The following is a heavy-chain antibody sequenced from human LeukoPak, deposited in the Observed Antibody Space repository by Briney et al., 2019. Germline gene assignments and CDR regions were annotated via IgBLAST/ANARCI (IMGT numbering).Heavy chain of an antibody. J-gene: IGHJ4*02. Sequence: GRSLRLSCAASGFTFSSYGMHWVRQAPGKGLEWVAVIWYDGSNKYYADSVKGRFTISRDNSKNTLYLQMNSLRAEDTAVYYCAKDRKLGPADYYFDFWGQGTLVTVAS. V-gene: IGHV3-33*06. CDR2: IWYDGSNK. CDR1: GFTFSSYG. CDR3: AKDRKLGPADYYFDF. D-gene: IGHD7-27*01.